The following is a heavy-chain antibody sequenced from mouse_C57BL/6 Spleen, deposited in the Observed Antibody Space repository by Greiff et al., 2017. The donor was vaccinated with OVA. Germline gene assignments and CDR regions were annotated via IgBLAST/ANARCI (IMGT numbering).Heavy chain of an antibody. CDR2: ISDGGSYT. CDR1: GFTFSSYA. Sequence: EVHLVESGGGLVKPGGSLKLSCAASGFTFSSYAMSWVRQTPEKRLEWVATISDGGSYTYYPDNVKGRFTISRDNAKNNLYLQMSHLKSEDTAMDYCARDLGTGDWYFDVWGTGTTVTVSS. V-gene: IGHV5-4*01. J-gene: IGHJ1*03. D-gene: IGHD4-1*01. CDR3: ARDLGTGDWYFDV.